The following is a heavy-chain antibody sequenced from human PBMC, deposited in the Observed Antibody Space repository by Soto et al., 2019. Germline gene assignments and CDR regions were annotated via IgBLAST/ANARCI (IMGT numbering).Heavy chain of an antibody. CDR1: GFTFSSYG. V-gene: IGHV3-33*01. J-gene: IGHJ3*01. CDR3: ARDHALRSRGAFDF. D-gene: IGHD3-10*01. CDR2: IWYDGSNK. Sequence: QVQLVESGGGVVQPGRSLRLSCAASGFTFSSYGMHWVRQAPGKGLEWVAVIWYDGSNKYYADSVKGRFTISRDNSKHTLYLQMNSLRAEDTAVYYCARDHALRSRGAFDFWGQGTMVTVSS.